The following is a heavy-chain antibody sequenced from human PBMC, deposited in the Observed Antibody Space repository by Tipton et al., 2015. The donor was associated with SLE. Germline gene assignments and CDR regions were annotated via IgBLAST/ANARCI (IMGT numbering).Heavy chain of an antibody. CDR3: ARSVLNWGSDFDY. D-gene: IGHD7-27*01. Sequence: GSLRLSCAASGFTFSSYSMNWVRQAPGKGLEWVSSISSSSSYIYYADSVKGRFTISRDNAKNSLYLQMNSLRAEDTAVYYCARSVLNWGSDFDYWGQGTLVTVSS. CDR1: GFTFSSYS. CDR2: ISSSSSYI. V-gene: IGHV3-21*01. J-gene: IGHJ4*02.